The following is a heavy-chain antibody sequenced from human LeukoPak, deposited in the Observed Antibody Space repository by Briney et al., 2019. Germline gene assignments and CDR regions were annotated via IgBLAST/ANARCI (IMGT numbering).Heavy chain of an antibody. CDR2: IYSSGTT. D-gene: IGHD2-2*01. Sequence: SETLSLTCIVSGDSISGKYWSWIRRPAGKGLEWLGRIYSSGTTDYSPSLMSRVTMSLDASKNHISLRLRSVTAADTAVYYCARLDILVPRAVEWFDPWGQGTVVTVSS. CDR3: ARLDILVPRAVEWFDP. V-gene: IGHV4-4*07. J-gene: IGHJ5*01. CDR1: GDSISGKY.